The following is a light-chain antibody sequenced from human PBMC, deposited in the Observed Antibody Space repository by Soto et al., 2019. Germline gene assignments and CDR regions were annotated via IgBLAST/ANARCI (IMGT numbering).Light chain of an antibody. J-gene: IGKJ1*01. CDR2: DAS. Sequence: DIVLTQSPVTLSLYPGERATLSCRASQSVSGYLVWYQQKPGQAPRLLIYDASTRAAGIPARFIGSGYGTDFTLTISRLEPEDFAVYYCQQYSASPRTFGQGTKVDI. V-gene: IGKV3-11*01. CDR3: QQYSASPRT. CDR1: QSVSGY.